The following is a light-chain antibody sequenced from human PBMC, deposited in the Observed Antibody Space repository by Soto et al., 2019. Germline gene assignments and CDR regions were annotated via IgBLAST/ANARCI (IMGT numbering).Light chain of an antibody. CDR3: CSYAGRFTYV. CDR2: DVT. Sequence: QSALTQPRSVSGSPGQSVTISCTGTSSDVGGYNYVSWYQQHPGKAPKLIIYDVTKRPSGVPDRFSGSKSGNTASLTISGLQPEDDVDYYCCSYAGRFTYVFGTGTKLTVL. J-gene: IGLJ1*01. V-gene: IGLV2-11*01. CDR1: SSDVGGYNY.